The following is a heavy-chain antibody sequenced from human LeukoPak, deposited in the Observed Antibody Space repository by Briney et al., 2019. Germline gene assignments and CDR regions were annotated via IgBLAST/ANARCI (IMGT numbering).Heavy chain of an antibody. V-gene: IGHV3-21*01. D-gene: IGHD2-2*01. CDR1: GFSFSSYG. J-gene: IGHJ6*02. CDR2: ISSSSSYI. CDR3: ARPQLRDPDYYNGVDV. Sequence: KTGGSLRLSCAASGFSFSSYGMSWFRQAPGKGLEWVSSISSSSSYIYYADSVKGRFTISRDNAKNSLYLQMNSLRAEDTAVYYCARPQLRDPDYYNGVDVWGQGTTVTVSS.